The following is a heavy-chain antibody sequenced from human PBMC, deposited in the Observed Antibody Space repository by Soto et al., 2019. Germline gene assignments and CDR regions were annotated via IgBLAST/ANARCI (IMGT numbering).Heavy chain of an antibody. D-gene: IGHD3-3*01. CDR1: GFTFSSFG. Sequence: QVQLVESGGGVVQPGRSLRLSCAASGFTFSSFGMHWVRQAPCKGLDWVAVISYDGSNKYYADSLKGRFTISRDNSKNTLYLQMDSLRSEDAAVYYCAKDSALRFLEWFPDYWGQGTLVTVSS. CDR3: AKDSALRFLEWFPDY. CDR2: ISYDGSNK. J-gene: IGHJ4*02. V-gene: IGHV3-30*18.